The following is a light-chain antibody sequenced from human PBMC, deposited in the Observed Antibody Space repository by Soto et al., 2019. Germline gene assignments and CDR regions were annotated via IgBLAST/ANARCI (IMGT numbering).Light chain of an antibody. CDR2: GVS. CDR3: QQFDSSPYT. CDR1: HIIGSSY. V-gene: IGKV3-20*01. Sequence: EIVLTQSPGTLSLSPGERATLSCRASHIIGSSYLAWYQQKAGQSPSLLIYGVSSRAPGIPDKFSGSGSGTDFTLTISRLEPEDFAVYYCQQFDSSPYTFGQGTKLEMK. J-gene: IGKJ2*01.